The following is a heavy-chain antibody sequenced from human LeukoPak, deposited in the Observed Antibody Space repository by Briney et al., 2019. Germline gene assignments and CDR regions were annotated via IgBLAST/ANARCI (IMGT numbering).Heavy chain of an antibody. CDR2: IKEDGSAK. CDR1: GFIFSSYW. Sequence: GGSLRLSCEASGFIFSSYWMIWVRQAPGKGLEWVANIKEDGSAKYYVDSVKGRFTISRDNAKNSLYLQMNSLRAEDTAVYYCASVFPWELYFDYWGQGTLVTVSS. J-gene: IGHJ4*02. V-gene: IGHV3-7*01. D-gene: IGHD1-26*01. CDR3: ASVFPWELYFDY.